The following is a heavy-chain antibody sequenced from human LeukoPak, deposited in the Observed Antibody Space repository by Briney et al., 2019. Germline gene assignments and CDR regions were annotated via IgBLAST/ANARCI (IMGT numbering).Heavy chain of an antibody. V-gene: IGHV3-53*04. Sequence: GGSLRLSCAASGFTVSSSPINWVRQAPGRGLEWVSVIYSGGNTFYADSVKGRFTISRHNSENTLYLQMNSLSADDTAVYYCATTSGGYRCYWGQGTLVTVSS. J-gene: IGHJ4*02. D-gene: IGHD3-22*01. CDR1: GFTVSSSP. CDR3: ATTSGGYRCY. CDR2: IYSGGNT.